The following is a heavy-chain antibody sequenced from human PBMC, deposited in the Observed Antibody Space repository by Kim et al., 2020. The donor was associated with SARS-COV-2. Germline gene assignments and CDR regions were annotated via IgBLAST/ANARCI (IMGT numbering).Heavy chain of an antibody. CDR3: ARLGYEWELPAQFDY. Sequence: PSLKSRVTISVDTSKNQFSLKLSSVTAADTAVYYCARLGYEWELPAQFDYWGQGTLVTVSS. V-gene: IGHV4-39*01. J-gene: IGHJ4*02. D-gene: IGHD1-26*01.